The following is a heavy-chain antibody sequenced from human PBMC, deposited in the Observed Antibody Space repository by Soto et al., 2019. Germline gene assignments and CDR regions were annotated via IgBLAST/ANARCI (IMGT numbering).Heavy chain of an antibody. Sequence: PSETLSLTCTVSGGSIRSGDYYWNWIRQHPGKGLEWIGYTFDSGSTYYNPSLKSRLTISVDTSKNQFSLKLSSVSAADTAVYYCARLAPMAYYYYYGMDVWGQGTTVTVSS. V-gene: IGHV4-31*03. CDR1: GGSIRSGDYY. D-gene: IGHD3-10*01. CDR3: ARLAPMAYYYYYGMDV. CDR2: TFDSGST. J-gene: IGHJ6*02.